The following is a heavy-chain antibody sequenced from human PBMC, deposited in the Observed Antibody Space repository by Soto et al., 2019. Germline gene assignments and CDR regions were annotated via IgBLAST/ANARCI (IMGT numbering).Heavy chain of an antibody. CDR2: ISHMFGAA. V-gene: IGHV1-69*19. Sequence: QVQLVQSGAEMKKPGSSVKVSCQSSGGTFNTYAMNWVRQAPGQGPERMGDISHMFGAANYAPKFQGRVTITADESTGTSYMQLGSLTSDDTALYFCARDVQDHTPAFVYWGQGTLVTVSS. J-gene: IGHJ4*02. CDR1: GGTFNTYA. D-gene: IGHD2-15*01. CDR3: ARDVQDHTPAFVY.